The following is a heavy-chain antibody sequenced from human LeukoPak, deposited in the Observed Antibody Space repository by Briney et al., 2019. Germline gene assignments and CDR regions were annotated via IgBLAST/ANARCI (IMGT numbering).Heavy chain of an antibody. J-gene: IGHJ5*02. CDR1: GFTFSSYW. V-gene: IGHV3-7*01. CDR2: IKQDGSEK. D-gene: IGHD3-3*01. CDR3: AREMGPYDLGWFDT. Sequence: PGGSLRLSCAASGFTFSSYWMSWVRHAPGQGLEWVANIKQDGSEKYYEDSLKGRFTISRDNAKNSLYLQMNSLRAEDTAVYYCAREMGPYDLGWFDTWGEGNLVTVSS.